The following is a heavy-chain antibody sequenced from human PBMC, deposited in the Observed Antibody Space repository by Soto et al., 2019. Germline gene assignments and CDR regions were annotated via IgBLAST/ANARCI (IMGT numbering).Heavy chain of an antibody. D-gene: IGHD3-22*01. CDR1: GGSISSTTYY. CDR2: ISYSGAT. CDR3: ATDLYYYETTGFYFFLPLDY. Sequence: PSETLSLTCAVSGGSISSTTYYWGWIRQPPGKGLEWIGTISYSGATYYNTSLKSRVTISVDTSNNQLFLKLTSVTAADTAVFYCATDLYYYETTGFYFFLPLDYWGQGALVTVSS. J-gene: IGHJ4*02. V-gene: IGHV4-39*01.